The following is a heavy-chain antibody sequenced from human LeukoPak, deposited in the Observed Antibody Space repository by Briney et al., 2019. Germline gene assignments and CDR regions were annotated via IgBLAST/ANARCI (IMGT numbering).Heavy chain of an antibody. Sequence: ASVKVSCKASGYTFTGYYMHWVRQAPGQGLEWMGWINHNSGDTNYAQKFQGRVTITRNTSINTVYMEMSSLRAEETAVYYCATGPYYYGSGSPFDFDYWGQGTLVTVSS. D-gene: IGHD3-10*01. CDR1: GYTFTGYY. J-gene: IGHJ4*02. CDR2: INHNSGDT. CDR3: ATGPYYYGSGSPFDFDY. V-gene: IGHV1-2*02.